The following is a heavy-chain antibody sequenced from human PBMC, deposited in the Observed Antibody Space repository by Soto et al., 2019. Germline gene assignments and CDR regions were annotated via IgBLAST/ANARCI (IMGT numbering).Heavy chain of an antibody. D-gene: IGHD7-27*01. CDR1: GFTFSDHY. CDR3: ARDWGYYYYYYMDV. J-gene: IGHJ6*03. Sequence: GGSLRLSCAASGFTFSDHYMDWVRQAPGKGLEWVGRTRNKANSYTTEYAASVKGRFTISRDDSKNSLYLQMNSLKTEDTAVYYCARDWGYYYYYYMDVWGKGTTVTVSS. V-gene: IGHV3-72*01. CDR2: TRNKANSYTT.